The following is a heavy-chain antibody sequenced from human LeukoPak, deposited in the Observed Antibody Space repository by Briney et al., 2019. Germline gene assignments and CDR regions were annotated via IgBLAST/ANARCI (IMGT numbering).Heavy chain of an antibody. CDR3: AKGKTAAGYSSSQDY. V-gene: IGHV3-23*01. CDR2: TSGSGGST. Sequence: GGSLRLSCAASGFTFSSYAMSWVRQAPGKGLEWVSSTSGSGGSTYYADSVKGRFTISRDNSKNTLYLQMNSLRAEDTAVYYCAKGKTAAGYSSSQDYWGQGTLVTVSS. J-gene: IGHJ4*02. D-gene: IGHD6-13*01. CDR1: GFTFSSYA.